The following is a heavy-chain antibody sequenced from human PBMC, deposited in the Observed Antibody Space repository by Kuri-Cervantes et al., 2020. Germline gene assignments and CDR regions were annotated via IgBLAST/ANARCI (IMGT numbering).Heavy chain of an antibody. J-gene: IGHJ3*02. D-gene: IGHD3-3*01. CDR3: AHKGVVTAFDI. CDR2: IYWDDDK. Sequence: SGPTLVKPTQTLTLTCTFSGFSLSTSGVGVGWIRQPPGKALEWLALIYWDDDKRYSPSLKSRLTITKDTSKNQVVLAMTNVDPVDTATYYCAHKGVVTAFDIWGLGTMVTVSS. V-gene: IGHV2-5*02. CDR1: GFSLSTSGVG.